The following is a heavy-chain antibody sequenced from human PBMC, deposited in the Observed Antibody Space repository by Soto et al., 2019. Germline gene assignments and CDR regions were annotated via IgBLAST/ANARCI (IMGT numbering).Heavy chain of an antibody. J-gene: IGHJ6*02. D-gene: IGHD3-22*01. CDR2: ISGSGGST. V-gene: IGHV3-23*01. Sequence: PGGSLRLSCAASGFTFSSYAMSWVRQAPGKGLEWVSAISGSGGSTYYADSVKGRFTISRDNSKNTLYLQMNSLRAEDTAVYYCAKLLDSSGYYPYYYYGMDVWGQGTTVTVSS. CDR3: AKLLDSSGYYPYYYYGMDV. CDR1: GFTFSSYA.